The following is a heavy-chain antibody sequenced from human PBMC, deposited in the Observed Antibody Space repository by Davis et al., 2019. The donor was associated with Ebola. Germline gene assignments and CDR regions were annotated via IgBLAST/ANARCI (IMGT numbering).Heavy chain of an antibody. J-gene: IGHJ6*02. CDR1: GFTFSSYA. CDR3: AKGLATMPYYYGMDV. D-gene: IGHD5-12*01. CDR2: ISGSGGGT. Sequence: GGSLRLSCAASGFTFSSYAMSWVRQAPGKGLEWVSAISGSGGGTYYADSVKGRFTISRDNSKNTLYLQMNSLRAEDTAVYYCAKGLATMPYYYGMDVWGQGTTVTVSS. V-gene: IGHV3-23*01.